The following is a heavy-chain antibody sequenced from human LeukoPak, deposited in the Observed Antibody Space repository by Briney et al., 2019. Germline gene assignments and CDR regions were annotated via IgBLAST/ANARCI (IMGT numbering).Heavy chain of an antibody. Sequence: GRSLRLSCAASGFTFSSFGMHWVRQAPGKGLEWVAFIWYDGGNKYYADSVKGRFTISRDNSKNTLYLQMNSLRAEDTAVYYCAKGDSTSPFDYWGQGTLVTVSS. J-gene: IGHJ4*02. CDR1: GFTFSSFG. D-gene: IGHD6-13*01. CDR3: AKGDSTSPFDY. V-gene: IGHV3-33*06. CDR2: IWYDGGNK.